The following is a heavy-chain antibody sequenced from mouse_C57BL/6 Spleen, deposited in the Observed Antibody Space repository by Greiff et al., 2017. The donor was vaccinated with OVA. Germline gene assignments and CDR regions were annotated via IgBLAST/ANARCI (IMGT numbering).Heavy chain of an antibody. Sequence: VQLQQSGAELVKPGASVKLSCTASGFTITDYYMHWVKQRPEQGLEWIGRIDPEDGETKYAPKFQGKATITADTSSNTAYLQLSSLTSEDTAVYYCARDYYGSSWYFDVWGTGTTVTVSS. CDR3: ARDYYGSSWYFDV. J-gene: IGHJ1*03. V-gene: IGHV14-2*01. D-gene: IGHD1-1*01. CDR2: IDPEDGET. CDR1: GFTITDYY.